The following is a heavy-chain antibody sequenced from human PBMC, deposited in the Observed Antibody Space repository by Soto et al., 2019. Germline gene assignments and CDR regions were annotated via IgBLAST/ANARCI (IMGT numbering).Heavy chain of an antibody. Sequence: EVQLLESGGGLVQPGGSLRLSCAASGFTFSSYAMSWVRQAPGKGLEWVSAISGSGGSTYYADSVKGRFTISRDNSKNTLYRQVNSLRAEDTAVYYCGSVGAVYYFDYWGQGTLVTVSS. D-gene: IGHD1-26*01. J-gene: IGHJ4*02. CDR3: GSVGAVYYFDY. V-gene: IGHV3-23*01. CDR2: ISGSGGST. CDR1: GFTFSSYA.